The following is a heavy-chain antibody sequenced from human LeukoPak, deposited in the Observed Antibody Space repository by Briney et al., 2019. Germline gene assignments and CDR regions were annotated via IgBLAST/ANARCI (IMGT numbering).Heavy chain of an antibody. V-gene: IGHV1-2*02. Sequence: GASVKASCKASGYTFTGYYMHWVRQAPGQGLEWMGWINPNSGGTNYAQKFQGRVTMTRDTPISTAYMELSRLRSDDTAVYYCARDGILGYCTNGVCHNWFDPWGQGTLVTVSS. CDR3: ARDGILGYCTNGVCHNWFDP. J-gene: IGHJ5*02. CDR2: INPNSGGT. CDR1: GYTFTGYY. D-gene: IGHD2-8*01.